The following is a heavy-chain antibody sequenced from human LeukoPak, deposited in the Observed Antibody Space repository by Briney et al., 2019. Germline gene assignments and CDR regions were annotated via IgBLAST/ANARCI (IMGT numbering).Heavy chain of an antibody. J-gene: IGHJ6*02. CDR2: INAGNGNT. D-gene: IGHD2-2*02. V-gene: IGHV1-3*01. CDR3: ARSCSSTSCYTYYYGMDV. CDR1: GYTFTSYA. Sequence: ASVKVSCKASGYTFTSYAMHWVRQAPGQRLEWMGWINAGNGNTKYSQKFQGRVTITRDTSASTAYMELSSLRSEDTAVYYCARSCSSTSCYTYYYGMDVWGRGTTVTVSS.